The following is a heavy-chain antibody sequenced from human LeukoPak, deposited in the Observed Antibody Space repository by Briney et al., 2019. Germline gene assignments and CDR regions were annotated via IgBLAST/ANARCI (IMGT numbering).Heavy chain of an antibody. CDR1: GGCFSGYY. Sequence: SETLSLTCAVYGGCFSGYYWSWIRQPPGKGLEWIGEINHSGSTYYNPSLKSRVTISVDTSKNQFSLKLSSVTAADTAVYYCASLSYGYYYFDYWGQGTLVTVSS. CDR3: ASLSYGYYYFDY. CDR2: INHSGST. D-gene: IGHD5-18*01. V-gene: IGHV4-34*01. J-gene: IGHJ4*02.